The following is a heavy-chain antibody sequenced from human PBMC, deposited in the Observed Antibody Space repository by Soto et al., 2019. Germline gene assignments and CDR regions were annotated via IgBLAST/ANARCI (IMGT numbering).Heavy chain of an antibody. D-gene: IGHD3-22*01. CDR2: INTRGNII. CDR3: ARDIDYYDSSGYQDY. Sequence: VGSLRLSCAASGFTFSSYEMNWVRQAPGKGLEWVSYINTRGNIIHYADSVKGRFTISRDSAKNSMYLQMNSLRAEDTAVYYCARDIDYYDSSGYQDYWGQGTLVTVSS. CDR1: GFTFSSYE. J-gene: IGHJ4*02. V-gene: IGHV3-48*03.